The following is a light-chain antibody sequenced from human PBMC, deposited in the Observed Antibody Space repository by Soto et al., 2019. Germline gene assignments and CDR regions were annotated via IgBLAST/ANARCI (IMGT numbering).Light chain of an antibody. J-gene: IGLJ3*02. CDR1: NNDIGYYNY. CDR3: ASYTSGSTRVV. V-gene: IGLV2-14*01. CDR2: EVN. Sequence: QSALTQPASVSGSPGQSITISCTGSNNDIGYYNYVSWYQQHPNRAPKVIIFEVNSRPSGVSDRFFGSKFGNTASLTIPDLRPEDEADYYCASYTSGSTRVVLGGGTKVTFL.